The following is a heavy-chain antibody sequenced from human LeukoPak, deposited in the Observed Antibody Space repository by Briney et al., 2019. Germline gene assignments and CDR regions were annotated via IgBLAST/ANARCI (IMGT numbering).Heavy chain of an antibody. V-gene: IGHV3-21*04. CDR1: GFTFSRYS. D-gene: IGHD5-12*01. Sequence: GGSLRLSCAASGFTFSRYSMNWVRQAPGKGLEWVSSISISSNYIYYPDSLKGRFTISRDNAKNSLYLQMNSLRSDDTAVYYCARSVRYSGYHLNFDYWGQGTLVTVSS. CDR3: ARSVRYSGYHLNFDY. J-gene: IGHJ4*02. CDR2: ISISSNYI.